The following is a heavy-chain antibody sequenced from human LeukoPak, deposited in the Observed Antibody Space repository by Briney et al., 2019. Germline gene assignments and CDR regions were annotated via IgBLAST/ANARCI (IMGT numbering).Heavy chain of an antibody. D-gene: IGHD6-19*01. CDR1: GGSFSGYY. CDR2: INHSGST. J-gene: IGHJ5*02. CDR3: ARGGRSYSSRNWFDP. Sequence: SETLSLTCAVYGGSFSGYYWSWIREPPGKGLEWIGEINHSGSTNYNPSLKSRVTISVDTSKNQFSLKLSSVTAADTAVYYCARGGRSYSSRNWFDPRGQGTLVTVSS. V-gene: IGHV4-34*01.